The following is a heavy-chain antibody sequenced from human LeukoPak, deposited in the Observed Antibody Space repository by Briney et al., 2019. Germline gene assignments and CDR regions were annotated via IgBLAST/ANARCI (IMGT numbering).Heavy chain of an antibody. J-gene: IGHJ6*03. V-gene: IGHV4-38-2*02. CDR1: GYSISSGYY. Sequence: SETLSLTCTVSGYSISSGYYWGWIRQPPGKGLEWIGSIYHSGSTYYNPSLKSRVTISVDTSKNQFSLKLSSVTAADTAVYYCATTPGPAMVTFYYYYMDVWGKGTTVTVSS. CDR3: ATTPGPAMVTFYYYYMDV. CDR2: IYHSGST. D-gene: IGHD5-18*01.